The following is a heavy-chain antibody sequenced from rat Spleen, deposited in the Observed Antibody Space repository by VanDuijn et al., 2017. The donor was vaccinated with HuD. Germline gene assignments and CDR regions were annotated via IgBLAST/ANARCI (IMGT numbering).Heavy chain of an antibody. Sequence: EVQLVESGGGLVQPGRSLKLSCAASGFTFSHYDMAWVRQAPKKGLEWVAYIAYDGGTTYYRDSVKGRFTVSRDNAKSTLYLQMDSLRSEDTATYYCGRTSLQWFRMDAWGQGTSLTVSS. D-gene: IGHD1-1*01. J-gene: IGHJ4*01. CDR3: GRTSLQWFRMDA. CDR1: GFTFSHYD. V-gene: IGHV5S23*01. CDR2: IAYDGGTT.